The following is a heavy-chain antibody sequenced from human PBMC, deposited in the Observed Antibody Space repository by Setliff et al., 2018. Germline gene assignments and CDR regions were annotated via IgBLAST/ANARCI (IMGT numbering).Heavy chain of an antibody. CDR1: GFTFSDYY. J-gene: IGHJ4*02. CDR3: AREGYSSGWFDY. D-gene: IGHD6-19*01. V-gene: IGHV3-11*04. CDR2: VTSSGDST. Sequence: GGSLRLSCAASGFTFSDYYMSWIRQAPGKGLEWVSEVTSSGDSTYYADSVKGRFTISRDNSKNTLYLQMNSLRPDDTAVYYCAREGYSSGWFDYWGQGTLVTVS.